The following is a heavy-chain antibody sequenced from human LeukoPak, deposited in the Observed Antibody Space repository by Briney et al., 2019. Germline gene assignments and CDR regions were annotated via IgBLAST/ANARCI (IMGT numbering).Heavy chain of an antibody. CDR1: GFTFSSYE. V-gene: IGHV3-48*03. CDR2: ISSSGSTI. Sequence: GGSLRLSCAASGFTFSSYEMNWVRQAPGKGLEWVSYISSSGSTIYYADSVKGQFTISRDNAKNSLYLQMNSLRAEDTAVYYCARLEYSYGYGPYYYYYMDVWGKGTTVTVSS. J-gene: IGHJ6*03. D-gene: IGHD5-18*01. CDR3: ARLEYSYGYGPYYYYYMDV.